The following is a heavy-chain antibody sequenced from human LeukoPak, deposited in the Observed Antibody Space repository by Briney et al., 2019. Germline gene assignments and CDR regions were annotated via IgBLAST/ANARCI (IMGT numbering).Heavy chain of an antibody. CDR3: ARDPGWGSYYLYYFDY. CDR2: INPNSGGT. V-gene: IGHV1-2*02. J-gene: IGHJ4*02. D-gene: IGHD1-26*01. Sequence: ASVKVSCKASGYTFTSYGISWVRQAPGQGLEWMGWINPNSGGTNYAQKFQGRVTMTRDTSISTAYMELSRLRSDDTAVYYCARDPGWGSYYLYYFDYWGQGTLVTVSS. CDR1: GYTFTSYG.